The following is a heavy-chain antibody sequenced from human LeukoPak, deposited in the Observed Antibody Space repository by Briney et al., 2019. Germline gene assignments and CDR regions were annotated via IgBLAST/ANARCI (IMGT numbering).Heavy chain of an antibody. V-gene: IGHV4-4*07. Sequence: SETLSLTCTVSGGSISSYYWSWIRQPAGKGLEWIGRIYTSGSTSYNPSLKSRVTMSVDTSKNQFSLKLSSVTAADTAVYYCARVVVVPAAISWFDPWGQGTLVTVSS. CDR3: ARVVVVPAAISWFDP. CDR1: GGSISSYY. CDR2: IYTSGST. D-gene: IGHD2-2*01. J-gene: IGHJ5*02.